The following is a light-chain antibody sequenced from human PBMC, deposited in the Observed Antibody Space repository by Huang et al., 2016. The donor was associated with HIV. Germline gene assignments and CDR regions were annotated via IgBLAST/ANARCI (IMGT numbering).Light chain of an antibody. V-gene: IGKV3-11*01. J-gene: IGKJ4*01. CDR1: QSISTF. CDR2: DAS. Sequence: EIVLTQSPATLSLSPGDRATLSCRPSQSISTFLTWYQHKPGQAPRLLIYDASTRAAGIPPRFSGSGSETDFTLTISSLEPEDFAIYYCQQRSNWPPLTFGGGTKVEIK. CDR3: QQRSNWPPLT.